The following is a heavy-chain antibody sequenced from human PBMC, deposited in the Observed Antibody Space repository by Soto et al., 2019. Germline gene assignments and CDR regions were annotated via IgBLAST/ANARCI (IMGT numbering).Heavy chain of an antibody. Sequence: PSETLSLTCAVSGGSISSGGYSWSWIRQPPGKGLEWIGYIYHSGSTYYNPSLKSRVTISVDRSKNQFSLKLSSVTAADTAVHYCAREAQREDSGYYFDYWGQGTLVTVSS. J-gene: IGHJ4*02. CDR3: AREAQREDSGYYFDY. V-gene: IGHV4-30-2*01. CDR1: GGSISSGGYS. CDR2: IYHSGST. D-gene: IGHD3-22*01.